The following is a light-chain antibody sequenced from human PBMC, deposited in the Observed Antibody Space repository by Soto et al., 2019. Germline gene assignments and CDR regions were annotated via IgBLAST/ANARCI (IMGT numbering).Light chain of an antibody. Sequence: DIVMTQTPLSLCVTLGQAATISCKSSQIARHTDGRTYLYWYRQKPGQHPHLLIYEVSNRFSGVPERFSGSGSGTDFALNISRVEADDVGIYYCMQNIDLPPTFGQGTKLEI. J-gene: IGKJ2*01. CDR2: EVS. CDR1: QIARHTDGRTY. V-gene: IGKV2D-29*01. CDR3: MQNIDLPPT.